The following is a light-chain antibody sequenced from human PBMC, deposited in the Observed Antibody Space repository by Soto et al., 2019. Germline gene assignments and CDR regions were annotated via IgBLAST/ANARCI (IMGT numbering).Light chain of an antibody. Sequence: QSVLTPPPSVSGAPGQRVTISCTGSSSNIGAGYDVHWYQQLPGTAPKLLIYGNSNRPSGVPDRFSGSKSGTSASLAITGLWSEDEAAYHCQSYDSSLSAYVVFGRGTKLTVL. J-gene: IGLJ2*01. V-gene: IGLV1-40*01. CDR2: GNS. CDR3: QSYDSSLSAYVV. CDR1: SSNIGAGYD.